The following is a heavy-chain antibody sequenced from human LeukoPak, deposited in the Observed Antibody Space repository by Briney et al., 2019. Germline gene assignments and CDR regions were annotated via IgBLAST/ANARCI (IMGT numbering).Heavy chain of an antibody. CDR2: ISSSGSYI. CDR3: ARAYSVKYGLGCYYMDV. Sequence: GGSLRLSCAASGFTFSSYSMNWVRQAPGKGLEWVSSISSSGSYIYYADSVKGRFTISRDNAKKLLYLQMNSLRAEDMAVYYCARAYSVKYGLGCYYMDVWGKGTTVTISS. J-gene: IGHJ6*03. V-gene: IGHV3-21*01. CDR1: GFTFSSYS. D-gene: IGHD1-26*01.